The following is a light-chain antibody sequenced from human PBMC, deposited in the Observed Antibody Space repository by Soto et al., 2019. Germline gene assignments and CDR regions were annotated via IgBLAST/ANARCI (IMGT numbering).Light chain of an antibody. CDR2: GGS. Sequence: EIVLTQSPGTLSLSPGERATLSCRASQSVSSDSLAWYQHKPGQSPRLLIYGGSTRVTGIPDRFSGSGSGTDFTLTISRLEPEDFAVYYCQQYGRSPPFIFGPGTKVDIK. CDR3: QQYGRSPPFI. J-gene: IGKJ3*01. V-gene: IGKV3-20*01. CDR1: QSVSSDS.